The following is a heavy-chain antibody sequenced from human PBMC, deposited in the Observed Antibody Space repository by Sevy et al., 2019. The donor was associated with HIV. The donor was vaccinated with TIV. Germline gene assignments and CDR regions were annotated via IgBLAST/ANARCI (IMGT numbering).Heavy chain of an antibody. Sequence: GGCLRLSCAASGFTFSSYAMHWVRQAPGKGLEWVAVISYDGSNKYYADSVKGRFTISRDNSKNTLYLQMNSLRAEDTAVYYCARGGYYYDSSGYYSFDYWGQGTLVTVSS. CDR1: GFTFSSYA. CDR2: ISYDGSNK. V-gene: IGHV3-30-3*01. D-gene: IGHD3-22*01. CDR3: ARGGYYYDSSGYYSFDY. J-gene: IGHJ4*02.